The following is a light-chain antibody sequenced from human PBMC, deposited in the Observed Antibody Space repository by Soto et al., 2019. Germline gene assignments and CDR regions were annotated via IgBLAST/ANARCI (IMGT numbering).Light chain of an antibody. CDR1: RSVSSTY. V-gene: IGKV3-20*01. CDR2: DLS. J-gene: IGKJ2*02. Sequence: EIVLTQSPGTLSLSPGESATLSCRASRSVSSTYLAWYQQKPGQAPRLLIYDLSRRTTGIPDRFSASGSGTDFALTISRLEPEDFAVYYCQQYGSSPRTFGQGTKLEI. CDR3: QQYGSSPRT.